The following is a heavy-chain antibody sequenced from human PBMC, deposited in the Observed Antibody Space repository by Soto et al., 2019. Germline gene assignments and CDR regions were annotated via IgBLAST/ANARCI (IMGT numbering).Heavy chain of an antibody. CDR3: TKDPQRTYYFDY. J-gene: IGHJ4*02. CDR2: INPNSGNT. D-gene: IGHD1-1*01. V-gene: IGHV1-2*02. Sequence: GAPVKVSCKASGYTFSDYYIHWVLQAPGQGLEWMGWINPNSGNTYYADSVKGRFTISRDNSQNTLYLHMNSLRAEDTAVYYCTKDPQRTYYFDYWGQGTLVTVSS. CDR1: GYTFSDYY.